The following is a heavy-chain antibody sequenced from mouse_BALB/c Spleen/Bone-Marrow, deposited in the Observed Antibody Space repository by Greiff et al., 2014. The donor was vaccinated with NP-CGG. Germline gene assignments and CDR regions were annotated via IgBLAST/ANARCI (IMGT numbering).Heavy chain of an antibody. D-gene: IGHD2-10*02. J-gene: IGHJ4*01. CDR2: ISTYSGNT. V-gene: IGHV1-67*01. CDR3: ARSEYGNSYAMDY. Sequence: QVQLQQPGPELVRPGVSVKISCKGSGYTSTDYAMHWVKQSHAKSLEWIGVISTYSGNTNYNQKFKGKATMTVDKSSSTAYMELARLTSEDSAIYYCARSEYGNSYAMDYWGQGTSVTVSS. CDR1: GYTSTDYA.